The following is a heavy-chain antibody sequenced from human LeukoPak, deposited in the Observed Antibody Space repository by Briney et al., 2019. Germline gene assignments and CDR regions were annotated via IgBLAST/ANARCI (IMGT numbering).Heavy chain of an antibody. CDR2: ISAYNGNT. CDR3: ARAMGYYDSSGYYSGDAFDI. Sequence: ASVKVSCKASGYTFTSYGISWVRQAPGQGLEWMGWISAYNGNTNYAQKLQGRVTMTTDTSTSTAYMELRSLRSDDTAVYYCARAMGYYDSSGYYSGDAFDIWGQGTMVTASS. D-gene: IGHD3-22*01. CDR1: GYTFTSYG. V-gene: IGHV1-18*01. J-gene: IGHJ3*02.